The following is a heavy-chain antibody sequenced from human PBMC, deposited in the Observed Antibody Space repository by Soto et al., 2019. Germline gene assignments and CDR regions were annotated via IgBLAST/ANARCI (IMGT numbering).Heavy chain of an antibody. V-gene: IGHV3-23*01. CDR1: GFTFSSYA. D-gene: IGHD3-16*02. J-gene: IGHJ3*02. Sequence: EVQLLESGGGLVQPGGSLRLSCAASGFTFSSYAMSWVRQAPGKGLEWVSAISGSGGSTYYADSVKGRFTISRDNSKNTLYLQMNSLRAEDTAVYYCAKAVYGPDYDYIWGSYRYPGIGDAFDIWGQGTMVTVSS. CDR3: AKAVYGPDYDYIWGSYRYPGIGDAFDI. CDR2: ISGSGGST.